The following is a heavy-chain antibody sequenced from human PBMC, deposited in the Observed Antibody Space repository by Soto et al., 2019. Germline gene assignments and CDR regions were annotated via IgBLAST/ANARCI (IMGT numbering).Heavy chain of an antibody. CDR1: GYTFTNHY. CDR3: ARDRVDCSGGNCWRSVEDT. Sequence: ASVKVSCKASGYTFTNHYMHWVRQAPGQGLEWMGIIDPSGGGTTYAQKFQGRLTVTRDTSTSTVYMELSSLRSEDTAVYYCARDRVDCSGGNCWRSVEDTWG. CDR2: IDPSGGGT. V-gene: IGHV1-46*01. J-gene: IGHJ5*01. D-gene: IGHD2-15*01.